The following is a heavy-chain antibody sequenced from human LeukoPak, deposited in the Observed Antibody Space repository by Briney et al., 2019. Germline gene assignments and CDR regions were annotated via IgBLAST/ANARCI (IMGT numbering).Heavy chain of an antibody. V-gene: IGHV1-46*01. CDR2: INPSGGST. CDR1: GYTFTSYY. D-gene: IGHD6-6*01. J-gene: IGHJ6*03. Sequence: ASVKVSCKASGYTFTSYYMHWVRQAPGQGLEWMAIINPSGGSTSYAQKFQGRVTMTRDMSTSTVYMELSSLRSEDTAVYYCARGEQLVRFDYYYYMDVWGKGTTVTVSS. CDR3: ARGEQLVRFDYYYYMDV.